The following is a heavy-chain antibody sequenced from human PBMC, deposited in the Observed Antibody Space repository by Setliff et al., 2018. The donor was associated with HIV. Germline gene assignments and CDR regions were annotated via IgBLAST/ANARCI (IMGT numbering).Heavy chain of an antibody. CDR3: ARAGRDSYDRGRWSHYYIDV. Sequence: GASVKVSCKASGYTFSSYDINWVRQATGQGLEWMGWMNPNSGNTGYAQKFQGKVTMTRDTSISTAYMELNNLKFEDTAVYYWARAGRDSYDRGRWSHYYIDVWGKGTTVTVSS. CDR1: GYTFSSYD. J-gene: IGHJ6*03. V-gene: IGHV1-8*02. CDR2: MNPNSGNT. D-gene: IGHD3-22*01.